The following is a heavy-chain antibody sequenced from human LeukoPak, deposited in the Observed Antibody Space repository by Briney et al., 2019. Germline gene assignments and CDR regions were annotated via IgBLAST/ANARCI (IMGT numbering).Heavy chain of an antibody. D-gene: IGHD4-17*01. V-gene: IGHV1-46*01. Sequence: ASVKVSCKASGGTFSSYGISWVRQAPGQGLEWMGIINPSGGSTSYAQKFQGRVTMTRDTSTSTVYMELSSLRSEDTAVYYCARGRGDYVPRTFDYWGQGTLVTVSS. J-gene: IGHJ4*02. CDR2: INPSGGST. CDR3: ARGRGDYVPRTFDY. CDR1: GGTFSSYG.